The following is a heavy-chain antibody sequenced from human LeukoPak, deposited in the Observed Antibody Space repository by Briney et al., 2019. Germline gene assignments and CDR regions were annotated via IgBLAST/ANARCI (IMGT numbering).Heavy chain of an antibody. CDR1: GFPFDDYA. D-gene: IGHD3-22*01. CDR3: AKPSYDSSGYRHYFGY. CDR2: ISYDGSNK. V-gene: IGHV3-30-3*02. Sequence: PGGSLRLSCAASGFPFDDYAMHWVRQAPVKGMEWVAVISYDGSNKYYADSVKGRFTISRDNSKNTLHLQMNSLRAEDTAVYYCAKPSYDSSGYRHYFGYWGQGTLVTVSS. J-gene: IGHJ4*02.